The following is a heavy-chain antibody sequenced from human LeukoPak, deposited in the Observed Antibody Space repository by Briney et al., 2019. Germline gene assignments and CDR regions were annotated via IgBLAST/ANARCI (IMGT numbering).Heavy chain of an antibody. Sequence: ASVTVSCTVSGYTLTELSMHWVRQAPGKGLEWMGGFDPEDGETIYAQKFQGRVTMTEDTSTDTAYMELSSLRSEDTAVYYCATDQLYYDYVWGSYRRGYFDYRGQGTLVTVSS. V-gene: IGHV1-24*01. CDR2: FDPEDGET. D-gene: IGHD3-16*02. CDR3: ATDQLYYDYVWGSYRRGYFDY. CDR1: GYTLTELS. J-gene: IGHJ4*02.